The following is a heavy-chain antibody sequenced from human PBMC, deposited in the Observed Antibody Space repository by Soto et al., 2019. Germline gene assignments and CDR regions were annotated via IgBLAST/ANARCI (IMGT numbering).Heavy chain of an antibody. V-gene: IGHV4-4*02. CDR1: GDSISXXXW. J-gene: IGHJ4*02. CDR2: IHHSGPT. Sequence: SETLSLTCKVSGDSISXXXWWSWVRQPPGKGLEWIAEIHHSGPTNYNPSLQSRVTITVDKSKNQISLRLSTVTAADTAVYYCARGGITAVRNYYFDHWGQGTLVTVSS. D-gene: IGHD1-20*01. CDR3: ARGGITAVRNYYFDH.